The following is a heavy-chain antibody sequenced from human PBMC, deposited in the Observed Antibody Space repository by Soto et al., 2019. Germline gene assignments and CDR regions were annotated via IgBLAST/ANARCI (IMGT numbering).Heavy chain of an antibody. D-gene: IGHD6-6*01. CDR3: ARRISSSSGDYFVY. J-gene: IGHJ4*02. Sequence: SETLSLTCSISSDSFRINNYYWGWFRQPPGKGLEWIGSMYSVGSSYYSPSLRSRVTISRDTSKNQISLKLSSMTAADTAVYYCARRISSSSGDYFVYWGQGTLVTVSS. V-gene: IGHV4-39*01. CDR2: MYSVGSS. CDR1: SDSFRINNYY.